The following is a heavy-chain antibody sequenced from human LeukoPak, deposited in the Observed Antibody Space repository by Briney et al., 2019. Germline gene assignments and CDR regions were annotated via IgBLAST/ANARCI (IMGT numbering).Heavy chain of an antibody. CDR3: TTGLYCSSTSCRSPADY. V-gene: IGHV3-15*01. J-gene: IGHJ4*02. Sequence: GGSLRLSXAASGFTFSNAWMSWVRQAPGKGLEWVGRIKSKTDGGTTDYAAPVKGRFTISRDDSKNTLYLQMNSLKTEDTAVYYCTTGLYCSSTSCRSPADYWGQGTLVTVSS. CDR2: IKSKTDGGTT. D-gene: IGHD2-2*01. CDR1: GFTFSNAW.